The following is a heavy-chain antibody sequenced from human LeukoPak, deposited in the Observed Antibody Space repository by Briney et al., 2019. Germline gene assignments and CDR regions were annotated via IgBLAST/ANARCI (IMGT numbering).Heavy chain of an antibody. V-gene: IGHV4-38-2*02. CDR3: ARDWFSDY. Sequence: PSGTLSLTCTVSGYSISSGYYWGWIRQPPGKGLEWVGSIYHSGSTYYNPSLKSRVTISVDTSKNQFSLKLSSVTAADTAVYYCARDWFSDYWGQGTLVTVSS. CDR1: GYSISSGYY. CDR2: IYHSGST. D-gene: IGHD3-10*01. J-gene: IGHJ4*02.